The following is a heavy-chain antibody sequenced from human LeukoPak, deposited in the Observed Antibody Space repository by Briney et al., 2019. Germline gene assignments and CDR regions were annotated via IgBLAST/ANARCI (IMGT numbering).Heavy chain of an antibody. D-gene: IGHD3-3*01. CDR1: GFSLSTSGVG. J-gene: IGHJ4*02. CDR3: ASITIFGVVNRSFDY. Sequence: SGPTLVKPTQTLTLTCTFSGFSLSTSGVGVGWIRQPPGKALEWLALIYWNDDKRYSPSLKSRLTITKDTSKNQVVLTMTNMDPVDTATYYCASITIFGVVNRSFDYWGQGTLATVSS. V-gene: IGHV2-5*01. CDR2: IYWNDDK.